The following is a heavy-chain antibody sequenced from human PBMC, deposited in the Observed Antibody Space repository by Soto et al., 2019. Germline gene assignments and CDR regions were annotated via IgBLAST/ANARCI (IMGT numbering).Heavy chain of an antibody. CDR2: ISSTTNYI. J-gene: IGHJ4*02. V-gene: IGHV3-21*06. CDR1: GFTFTRYS. CDR3: ARESEDLTSNFDY. Sequence: PVGSLRLSCAASGFTFTRYSMNWVRQAPGKGLEWVSSISSTTNYIYYGDSMKGRFTISRDNAKNSLYLEMNSLRAEDTAVYYCARESEDLTSNFDYWGQGXLVTVYS.